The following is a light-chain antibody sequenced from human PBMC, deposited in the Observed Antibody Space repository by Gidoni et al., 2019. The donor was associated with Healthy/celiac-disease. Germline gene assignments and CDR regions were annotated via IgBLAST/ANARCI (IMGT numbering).Light chain of an antibody. Sequence: QSVLTQPPPASGTPGQRVTISCSGSSSNIGSNTVNWYQPLPGTAPKLLIYSNNQRPSGVPDRFSGSKSGTSASLAISGLQSEDEADYYCAAWDDSLNGVVFGGGTKLTVL. J-gene: IGLJ2*01. CDR1: SSNIGSNT. CDR2: SNN. V-gene: IGLV1-44*01. CDR3: AAWDDSLNGVV.